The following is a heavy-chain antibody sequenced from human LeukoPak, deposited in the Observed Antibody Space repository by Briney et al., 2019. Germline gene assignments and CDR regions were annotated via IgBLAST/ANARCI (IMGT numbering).Heavy chain of an antibody. Sequence: SETLSLTCAVYGGSFSGYYWSWIRQPPGKGLEWIGEINHSGSTNYNPSLKSRVTISVDTSKNQFSLKLSSVTAAHTAVYYCARARIRGATIFDYWGQGTLVTVSS. CDR1: GGSFSGYY. CDR3: ARARIRGATIFDY. CDR2: INHSGST. V-gene: IGHV4-34*01. D-gene: IGHD1-26*01. J-gene: IGHJ4*02.